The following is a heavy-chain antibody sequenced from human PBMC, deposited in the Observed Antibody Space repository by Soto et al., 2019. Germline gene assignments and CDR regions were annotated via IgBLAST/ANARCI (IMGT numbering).Heavy chain of an antibody. D-gene: IGHD2-15*01. CDR1: GYSFTSYW. CDR2: IYPGDSDT. Sequence: PGESLKISCKGSGYSFTSYWIGWVRQMPGKGLEWMGIIYPGDSDTRYSPSFQGQVTISADKSISTAYLQWSSLKASDTAMYYCARAYWSGGSCYYYGMDVWGPGTTVTLAS. J-gene: IGHJ6*02. V-gene: IGHV5-51*01. CDR3: ARAYWSGGSCYYYGMDV.